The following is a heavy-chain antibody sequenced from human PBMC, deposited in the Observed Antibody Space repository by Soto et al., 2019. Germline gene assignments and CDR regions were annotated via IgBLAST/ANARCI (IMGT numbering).Heavy chain of an antibody. CDR3: ATAYVYDFENSNYYRDAFDI. J-gene: IGHJ3*02. CDR1: GYSFSFYW. D-gene: IGHD3-22*01. CDR2: MYPDDSDI. V-gene: IGHV5-51*01. Sequence: LKISCKASGYSFSFYWIGWVRQMPGKGLEWMAIMYPDDSDIRYSPSFEAHVTISADKSTSTAFLQWSSLKASDTAMYYCATAYVYDFENSNYYRDAFDIWGQGTMVTVSS.